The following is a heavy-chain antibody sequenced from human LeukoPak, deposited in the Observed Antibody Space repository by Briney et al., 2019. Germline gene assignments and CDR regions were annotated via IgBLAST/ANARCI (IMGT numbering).Heavy chain of an antibody. CDR3: AKGGYYYDSSGYGY. Sequence: PGGSLRLSCAASGVTLSTYAMSWVRQAPGKGLEWVSGISGSGGSTYYADSVKGRFTISRDNSKNTVYLQMNRLRAEDTAVYYCAKGGYYYDSSGYGYWGQGTLVTVSS. CDR2: ISGSGGST. J-gene: IGHJ4*02. V-gene: IGHV3-23*01. D-gene: IGHD3-22*01. CDR1: GVTLSTYA.